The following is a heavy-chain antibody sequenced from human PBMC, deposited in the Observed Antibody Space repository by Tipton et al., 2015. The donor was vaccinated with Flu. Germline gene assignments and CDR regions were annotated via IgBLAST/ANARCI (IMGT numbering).Heavy chain of an antibody. D-gene: IGHD3-22*01. V-gene: IGHV3-7*01. J-gene: IGHJ4*02. CDR2: IKQDGSET. Sequence: SLRLSCAGSGFTFSTFWMNWVRQAPGKGLEWVATIKQDGSETYYVDSVKGRFTISRDNAKNSLYLQMNNLRAEDTAVYYCAKDLLIRLSYYDSSGSPGLDFWGPGTLVTVSS. CDR3: AKDLLIRLSYYDSSGSPGLDF. CDR1: GFTFSTFW.